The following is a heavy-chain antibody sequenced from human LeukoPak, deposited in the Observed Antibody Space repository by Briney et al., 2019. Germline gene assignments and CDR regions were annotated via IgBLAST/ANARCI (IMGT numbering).Heavy chain of an antibody. CDR2: ISVYNGNT. Sequence: ASVKVSCKASGYTFTSYGISWVRQAPGQGLEWMGWISVYNGNTKYAQKLQGRVTMTTDTSTSTAYVELRSPRSDDTAVYYCARDPRSTNYYDRSGYYGDYFDDWGQGTLVTVSS. CDR3: ARDPRSTNYYDRSGYYGDYFDD. CDR1: GYTFTSYG. J-gene: IGHJ4*02. V-gene: IGHV1-18*01. D-gene: IGHD3-22*01.